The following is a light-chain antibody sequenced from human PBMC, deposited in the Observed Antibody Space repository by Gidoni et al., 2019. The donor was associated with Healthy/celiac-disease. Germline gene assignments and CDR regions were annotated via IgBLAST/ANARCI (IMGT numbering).Light chain of an antibody. CDR3: SSYTSSSTRV. CDR1: SSDVGGYNY. V-gene: IGLV2-14*01. J-gene: IGLJ1*01. Sequence: QSALPQPASVSGSPGQSITISCTGTSSDVGGYNYVSWYQQHPGKAPKLMIHEVSNRPPGVANRFSGSKSGNTASLTIAGLQAEDEADYYCSSYTSSSTRVFGTGTKVTVL. CDR2: EVS.